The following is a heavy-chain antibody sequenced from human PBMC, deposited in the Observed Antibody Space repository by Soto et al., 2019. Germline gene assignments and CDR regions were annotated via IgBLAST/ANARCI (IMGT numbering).Heavy chain of an antibody. CDR3: ARVGTVTTYHYFDY. CDR2: IYYSGST. J-gene: IGHJ4*02. D-gene: IGHD4-17*01. CDR1: GGSISSYY. V-gene: IGHV4-59*08. Sequence: SETLSLTCTVSGGSISSYYWSWIRQPPGKGLEWIGYIYYSGSTNYNPSLKSRVTISVDTSKNQFSLKLSSVTAADTAVYYCARVGTVTTYHYFDYWGQGALVTVSS.